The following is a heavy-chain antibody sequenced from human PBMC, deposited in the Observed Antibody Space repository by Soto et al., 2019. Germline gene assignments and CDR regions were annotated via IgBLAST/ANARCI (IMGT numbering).Heavy chain of an antibody. D-gene: IGHD3-3*01. CDR2: ISAYNGNT. V-gene: IGHV1-18*01. Sequence: GASVKVSCKASGYTFTSYGISWVRQAPGQGLEWMGWISAYNGNTNYAQKLQGRVTMTRNTSISTAYMELSSLRSEDTAVYYCATRADFWSGYGYWGQGTLVTVSS. CDR1: GYTFTSYG. CDR3: ATRADFWSGYGY. J-gene: IGHJ4*02.